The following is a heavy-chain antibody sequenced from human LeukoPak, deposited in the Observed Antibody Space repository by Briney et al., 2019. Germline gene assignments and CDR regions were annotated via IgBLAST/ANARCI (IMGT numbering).Heavy chain of an antibody. Sequence: SETLSLTCTVSGGSISGYYWSWLRQPPGKGLEWIGYIYYSGSTNYNPSLKSRVTISVDTSKNQFSLKLSSVTAADTAVYYCARGEPAAMLWGYYYYYYGMDVWGQGTTVTVSS. D-gene: IGHD2-2*01. CDR1: GGSISGYY. CDR2: IYYSGST. CDR3: ARGEPAAMLWGYYYYYYGMDV. J-gene: IGHJ6*02. V-gene: IGHV4-59*12.